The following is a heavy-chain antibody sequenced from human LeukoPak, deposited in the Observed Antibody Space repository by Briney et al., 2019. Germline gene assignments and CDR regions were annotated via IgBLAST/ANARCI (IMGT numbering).Heavy chain of an antibody. CDR3: ARGAEGYYDSSGYYYPY. V-gene: IGHV4-4*07. CDR2: IYTSGST. D-gene: IGHD3-22*01. J-gene: IGHJ4*02. CDR1: GGSISSYY. Sequence: PSETLSLTCTVSGGSISSYYWSWIRQPAGKGLEWIGRIYTSGSTNYNPSLKSRVPMSVDTSKNQFSLKLSSVTAADTAVYYCARGAEGYYDSSGYYYPYWGQGTLVTVSS.